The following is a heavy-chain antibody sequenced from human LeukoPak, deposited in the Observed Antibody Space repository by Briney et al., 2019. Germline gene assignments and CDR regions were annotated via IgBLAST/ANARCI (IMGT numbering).Heavy chain of an antibody. CDR1: GFTFSSYS. Sequence: PGGSLRLSCEASGFTFSSYSMNWVRQAPGKGLEWVSYITYSGTTMYYADSVKGRFTASRDNAKNSLYLQMNSLRAEDTAVYYCASNSNRAGGYWGQGTLVTVSS. CDR3: ASNSNRAGGY. CDR2: ITYSGTTM. J-gene: IGHJ4*02. V-gene: IGHV3-48*04. D-gene: IGHD2-21*01.